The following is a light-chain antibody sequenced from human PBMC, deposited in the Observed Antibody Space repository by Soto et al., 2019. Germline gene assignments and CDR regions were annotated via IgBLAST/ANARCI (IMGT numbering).Light chain of an antibody. V-gene: IGLV4-60*01. J-gene: IGLJ2*01. CDR2: LEGSGSY. CDR3: ETWDSNTVV. Sequence: QPVLTQSSSASASLGSSVKLTCTLSSGHSSYIIAWHQQQPGKAPRYLMKLEGSGSYNKGSGVPDRFSGSSSGADRYLTISNLRLEDEADYYCETWDSNTVVFGGGTKLTVL. CDR1: SGHSSYI.